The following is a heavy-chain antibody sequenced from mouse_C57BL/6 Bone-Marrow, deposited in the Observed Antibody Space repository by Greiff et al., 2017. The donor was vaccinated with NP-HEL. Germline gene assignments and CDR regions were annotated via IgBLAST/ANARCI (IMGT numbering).Heavy chain of an antibody. CDR1: GFTFSSYA. V-gene: IGHV5-4*01. D-gene: IGHD4-1*02. Sequence: EVQLVESGGGLVKPGGSLKLSCAASGFTFSSYAMSWVRQTPEKRLEWVATISDGGSYTYYPDNVKGRFTIARDHAKNNLYLQMSHLKSEDTAMYYCARVNWAWFAYWGQGTLVTVSA. CDR2: ISDGGSYT. CDR3: ARVNWAWFAY. J-gene: IGHJ3*01.